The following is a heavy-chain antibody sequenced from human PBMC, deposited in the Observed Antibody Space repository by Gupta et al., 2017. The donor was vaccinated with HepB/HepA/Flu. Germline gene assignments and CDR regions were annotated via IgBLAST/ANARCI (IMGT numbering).Heavy chain of an antibody. CDR1: GFTFTTYW. D-gene: IGHD6-19*01. J-gene: IGHJ6*02. CDR2: IKQDGSEI. V-gene: IGHV3-7*01. CDR3: ARDAYSSVWTTYYGMDV. Sequence: EEQVVESGGGLVQPGGSLRLSCAASGFTFTTYWMSWVRQAPGEGLEWVANIKQDGSEIYYVDSVKGRFTISRDNARNSLYLQMNSLRAEDTAVYYCARDAYSSVWTTYYGMDVGGQGTTVTVSS.